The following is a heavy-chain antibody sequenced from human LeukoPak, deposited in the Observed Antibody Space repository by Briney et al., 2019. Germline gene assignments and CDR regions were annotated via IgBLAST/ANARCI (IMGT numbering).Heavy chain of an antibody. CDR3: ARKGPAYCGGDCPRYAFDI. CDR1: GGTFSSYA. J-gene: IGHJ3*02. Sequence: ASVKVSCKASGGTFSSYAISWVRQAPGQGLEWMGMIIPILGIANYAQKFQGRVTITADKSTSTAYMELSSLRSEDTAVYYCARKGPAYCGGDCPRYAFDIWGQGTMVTVSS. V-gene: IGHV1-69*04. D-gene: IGHD2-21*02. CDR2: IIPILGIA.